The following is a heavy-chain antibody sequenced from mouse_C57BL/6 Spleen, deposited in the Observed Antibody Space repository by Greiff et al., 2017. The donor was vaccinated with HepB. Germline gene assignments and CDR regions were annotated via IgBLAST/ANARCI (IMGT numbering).Heavy chain of an antibody. J-gene: IGHJ2*01. CDR2: IRNKANNHAT. CDR3: TRKGSYYGSFDY. V-gene: IGHV6-6*01. D-gene: IGHD1-1*01. Sequence: EVKLMESGGGLVQPGGSMKLSCAASGFTFSDAWMDWVRQSPEKGLEWVAEIRNKANNHATYYAESVKGRFTISRDDSKSSVYLQMNSLRAEDTGIYYCTRKGSYYGSFDYWGQGTTLTVSS. CDR1: GFTFSDAW.